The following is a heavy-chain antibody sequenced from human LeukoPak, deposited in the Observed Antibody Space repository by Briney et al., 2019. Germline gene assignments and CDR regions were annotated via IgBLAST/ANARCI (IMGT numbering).Heavy chain of an antibody. V-gene: IGHV3-23*01. CDR1: GFSFSNYA. D-gene: IGHD4-17*01. Sequence: GGSLILSCEASGFSFSNYAMRWVRQAPGKGLEWVSVISDSGGRSYYAESVKGRFTISRDNSKNTLFLQMNSLRAEDTATYYCTKHGEAYCDSKTDFWGQGTLVTVSS. CDR2: ISDSGGRS. J-gene: IGHJ4*02. CDR3: TKHGEAYCDSKTDF.